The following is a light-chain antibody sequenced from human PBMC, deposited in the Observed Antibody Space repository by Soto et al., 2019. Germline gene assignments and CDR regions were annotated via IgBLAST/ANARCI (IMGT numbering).Light chain of an antibody. Sequence: DIQRTQSPSTLSASVGDTVTITCRASQTISSWLAWYQQKPGKAPKLLIYAASTLQSGVPSRFSGSGSGTDFTLTISCLQSEDFATYYCQQYYSYPLTFGQGTRLEIK. CDR1: QTISSW. J-gene: IGKJ5*01. CDR2: AAS. CDR3: QQYYSYPLT. V-gene: IGKV1-5*01.